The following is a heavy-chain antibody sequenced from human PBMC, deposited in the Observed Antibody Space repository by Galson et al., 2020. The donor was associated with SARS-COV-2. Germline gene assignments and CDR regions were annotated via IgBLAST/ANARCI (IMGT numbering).Heavy chain of an antibody. D-gene: IGHD2-2*03. CDR3: AMDLNYYGMDV. J-gene: IGHJ6*02. CDR2: IYSGDSI. V-gene: IGHV3-66*01. CDR1: GFSVSSNY. Sequence: GGCLRLSCVASGFSVSSNYITWVRQAPGKVLEWVSGIYSGDSIHYADSVKARLTISRDNSKTTLSLQMNSLRAEDTAVYYCAMDLNYYGMDVWGQGTTVTVSS.